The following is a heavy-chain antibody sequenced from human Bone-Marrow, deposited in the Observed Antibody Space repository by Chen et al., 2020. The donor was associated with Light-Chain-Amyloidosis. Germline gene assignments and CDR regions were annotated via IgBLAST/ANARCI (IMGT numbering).Heavy chain of an antibody. J-gene: IGHJ3*02. V-gene: IGHV3-23*01. CDR2: ISGSGGSR. Sequence: GGSLRLSCAASGFAFSSYAMSWVRQAPGKGLAWVSTISGSGGSRYYGDSVKGRLNISRDNSKNALLLQMNSLRAEDTAVYYCAKDISYDDILPGYPADAFDIWGQGTMVTVSS. CDR3: AKDISYDDILPGYPADAFDI. CDR1: GFAFSSYA. D-gene: IGHD3-9*01.